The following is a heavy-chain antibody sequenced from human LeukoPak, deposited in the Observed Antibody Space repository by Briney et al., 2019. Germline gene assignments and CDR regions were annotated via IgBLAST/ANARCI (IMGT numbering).Heavy chain of an antibody. D-gene: IGHD5-24*01. CDR1: GFTFSNAW. CDR2: ISGSGGST. CDR3: AKDVEMASYFDY. V-gene: IGHV3-23*01. J-gene: IGHJ4*02. Sequence: LPGGSLRLSCAASGFTFSNAWMSWVRQAPGKGLEWVSAISGSGGSTYYADSVKGRFTISRDNSKNTLYLQMNSLRAEGTAVYYCAKDVEMASYFDYWGQGTLVTVSS.